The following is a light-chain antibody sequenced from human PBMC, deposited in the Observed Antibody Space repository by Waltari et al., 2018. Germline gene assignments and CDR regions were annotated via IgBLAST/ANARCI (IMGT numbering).Light chain of an antibody. CDR3: QQYYSNPAT. J-gene: IGKJ1*01. V-gene: IGKV1-8*01. Sequence: AIRITQSPSSLSASTGDRVTITCRASQGISSDLAWYQQKPGKAPTVLIYAASTLQSGVPSRFSGSGSGTDFTLTISCLQSEDFAIYYCQQYYSNPATFGQGTKVEIK. CDR2: AAS. CDR1: QGISSD.